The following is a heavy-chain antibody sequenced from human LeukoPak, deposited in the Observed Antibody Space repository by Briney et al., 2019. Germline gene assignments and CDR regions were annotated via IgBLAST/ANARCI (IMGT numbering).Heavy chain of an antibody. Sequence: GASVKVSCKASGYTFTGYYMHWVRQAPGQGLEWMGWINPNSGGTNYAQKFQGRVTMTRDTSVSTAYMELSSLRSEDTAVYYCARSLLFRSNWFDPWGQGTLVTVSS. CDR1: GYTFTGYY. D-gene: IGHD3-10*01. V-gene: IGHV1-2*02. J-gene: IGHJ5*02. CDR3: ARSLLFRSNWFDP. CDR2: INPNSGGT.